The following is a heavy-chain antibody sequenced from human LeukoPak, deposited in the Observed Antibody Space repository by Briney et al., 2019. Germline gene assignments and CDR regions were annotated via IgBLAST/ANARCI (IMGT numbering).Heavy chain of an antibody. D-gene: IGHD3-10*01. CDR3: TRARASYYFDY. CDR1: GFTFSSYG. CDR2: IRSKAYGGTT. J-gene: IGHJ4*02. V-gene: IGHV3-49*04. Sequence: GGSLRLSCAASGFTFSSYGMNWVRQAPGKGLEWVGFIRSKAYGGTTEYAASVKGRFTISRDDSRSIAYLQMSSLKTEDTAVYYCTRARASYYFDYWGQGTLVTVSS.